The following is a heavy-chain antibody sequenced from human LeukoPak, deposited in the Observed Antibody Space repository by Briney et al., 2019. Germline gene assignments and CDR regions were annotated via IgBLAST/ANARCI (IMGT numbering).Heavy chain of an antibody. CDR2: ISGSGGST. D-gene: IGHD3-10*01. Sequence: GGSLRLSCAASGFTFSSYAMSWVRQAPGKGLEWVSAISGSGGSTYYADSVKGRFTISRDNSKNTLYLQMNSLRAEDTAVYYCAKISGGYGSGSLDYWGQGTLVTVSS. V-gene: IGHV3-23*01. J-gene: IGHJ4*02. CDR3: AKISGGYGSGSLDY. CDR1: GFTFSSYA.